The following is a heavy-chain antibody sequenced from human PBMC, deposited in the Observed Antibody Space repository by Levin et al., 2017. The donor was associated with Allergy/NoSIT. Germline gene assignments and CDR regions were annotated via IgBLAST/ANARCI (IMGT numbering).Heavy chain of an antibody. CDR2: TYYRSKWYN. V-gene: IGHV6-1*01. Sequence: SQTLSLTCAISGDSVSSNSAAWNWIRQSPSRGLEWLGRTYYRSKWYNDYAVSVKSRITINPDTSKNQFSLQLNSVTPEDTAVYYCARDLGWNDRIRTTGFDPWGQGTLVTVSS. D-gene: IGHD1-1*01. J-gene: IGHJ5*02. CDR3: ARDLGWNDRIRTTGFDP. CDR1: GDSVSSNSAA.